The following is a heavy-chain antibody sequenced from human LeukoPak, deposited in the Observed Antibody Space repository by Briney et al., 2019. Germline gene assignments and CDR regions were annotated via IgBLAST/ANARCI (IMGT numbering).Heavy chain of an antibody. D-gene: IGHD2-15*01. Sequence: SETLSLTCTVSGGSISSYYWSWIRQPPGKGLEWIGYIYYSGSTNYNPSLKSRVTISVDTSKNQFSLKLSSVTAADTAVYYCATSGGYCSGGSCPEFDYWGQRTLVTVSS. V-gene: IGHV4-59*01. J-gene: IGHJ4*02. CDR2: IYYSGST. CDR1: GGSISSYY. CDR3: ATSGGYCSGGSCPEFDY.